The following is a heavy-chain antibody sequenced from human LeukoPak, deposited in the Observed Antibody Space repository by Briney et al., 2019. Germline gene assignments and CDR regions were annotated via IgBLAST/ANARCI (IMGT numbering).Heavy chain of an antibody. CDR2: ITNWNGGST. J-gene: IGHJ3*02. Sequence: GGSLRLSCEASGFSFDDYGMSWVRQSTGKGLVWVSAITNWNGGSTGYADSVRGRFTISRDNAKNSLYLQMNSLRAEDTALYYCARCSRSSTDCYSAFDIWGQGIMVTVSS. D-gene: IGHD2-2*02. CDR3: ARCSRSSTDCYSAFDI. V-gene: IGHV3-20*04. CDR1: GFSFDDYG.